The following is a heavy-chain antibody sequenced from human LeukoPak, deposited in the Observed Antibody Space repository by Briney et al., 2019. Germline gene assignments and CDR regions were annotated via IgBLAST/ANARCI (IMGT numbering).Heavy chain of an antibody. Sequence: GGSLRLSCAASGFTFSSYAVSWVRQAPGKGLEWVSAISGSGGSTYYADSVKGRFTISRDNSKNTLYLQMNSLRAEDTAVYYCAKDRRGCTSTSCYYRFDYWGQGTLVTVSS. CDR1: GFTFSSYA. J-gene: IGHJ4*02. CDR3: AKDRRGCTSTSCYYRFDY. D-gene: IGHD2-2*01. CDR2: ISGSGGST. V-gene: IGHV3-23*01.